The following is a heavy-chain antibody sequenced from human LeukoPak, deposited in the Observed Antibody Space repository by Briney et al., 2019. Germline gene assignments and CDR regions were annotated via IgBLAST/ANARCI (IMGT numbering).Heavy chain of an antibody. Sequence: GGSLRLSCAASGFTFSSYEMNWVRQAPGKGLQWVSGIGTAGETYYPGSVKGRFTISRENAKNSLYLQMNSLRAGDTAVYYCARAGYSSSWYSRYFDLWGRGTLVTVSS. CDR1: GFTFSSYE. CDR3: ARAGYSSSWYSRYFDL. V-gene: IGHV3-13*01. CDR2: IGTAGET. D-gene: IGHD6-13*01. J-gene: IGHJ2*01.